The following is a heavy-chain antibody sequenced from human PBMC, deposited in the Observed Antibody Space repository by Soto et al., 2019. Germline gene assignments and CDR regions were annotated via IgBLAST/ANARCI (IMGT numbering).Heavy chain of an antibody. D-gene: IGHD6-6*01. CDR1: GGSIKSSDYH. CDR2: IHNSGTS. J-gene: IGHJ4*02. V-gene: IGHV4-30-4*01. CDR3: VREERIAAPQLDY. Sequence: TLSLRCTVSGGSIKSSDYHGRWTRQSPAKGLEWIGYIHNSGTSFYNPSLRGRVTVTLDTSRSQFSLTLASVTAADTAVYYCVREERIAAPQLDYWGQGIPVTVSS.